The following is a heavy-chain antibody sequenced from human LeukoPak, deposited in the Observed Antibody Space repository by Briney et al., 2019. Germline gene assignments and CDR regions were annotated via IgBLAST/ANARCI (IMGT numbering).Heavy chain of an antibody. J-gene: IGHJ4*02. CDR3: STGGAQIDY. V-gene: IGHV3-23*01. Sequence: GGSLRLSCAASGFTFSSYAMSWVRQAPGKGLEWVSAISGSGGSTYYADSVKGRFTISRDNSKNTLWLQMNSLRAEDTAVYYCSTGGAQIDYWGQGTLVTVSS. CDR2: ISGSGGST. CDR1: GFTFSSYA. D-gene: IGHD4/OR15-4a*01.